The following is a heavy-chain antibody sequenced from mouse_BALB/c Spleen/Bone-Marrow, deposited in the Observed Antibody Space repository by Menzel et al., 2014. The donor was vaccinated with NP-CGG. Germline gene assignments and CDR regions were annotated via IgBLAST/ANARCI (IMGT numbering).Heavy chain of an antibody. CDR2: IYPGSGST. Sequence: QLPRSGAELVKPGPSVKLCCKDSVFSFTSFWFNWVKLRFGQGLEWIGDIYPGSGSTNYNEQFKSKATMTVDTSSSTASMKLSRLASEDSTLYYCAIFSQIGILAYWAQWTLVTVTT. CDR3: AIFSQIGILAY. CDR1: VFSFTSFW. J-gene: IGHJ3*01. V-gene: IGHV1-55*01. D-gene: IGHD3-1*01.